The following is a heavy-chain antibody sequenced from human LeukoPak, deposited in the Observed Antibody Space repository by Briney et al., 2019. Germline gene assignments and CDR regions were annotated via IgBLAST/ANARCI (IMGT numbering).Heavy chain of an antibody. J-gene: IGHJ4*02. CDR1: SA. D-gene: IGHD2-15*01. CDR2: ISGRGGDT. CDR3: AKDPLGYCSGSSCYFYYFDY. Sequence: SAMSWVRQAPGKGLEWVSAISGRGGDTFYADSVKGRFTISRDNSKNTLFLQMNSLRADDTAVYYCAKDPLGYCSGSSCYFYYFDYWGQGTLVTVSS. V-gene: IGHV3-23*01.